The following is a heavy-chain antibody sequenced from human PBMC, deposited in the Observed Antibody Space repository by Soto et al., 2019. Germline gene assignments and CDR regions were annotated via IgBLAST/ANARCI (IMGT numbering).Heavy chain of an antibody. D-gene: IGHD2-15*01. V-gene: IGHV3-64*01. CDR3: ARAGRYCICGSCYSPGWFDP. Sequence: GGSLRLSCAASGFTFSSYAMHWVRQAPGKGLEYVSAISSNGGSTYYANSVKGRFTISRDNSKNTLYLQMGSLRAEDMAVYYCARAGRYCICGSCYSPGWFDPWGQGTLVTVYS. CDR2: ISSNGGST. J-gene: IGHJ5*02. CDR1: GFTFSSYA.